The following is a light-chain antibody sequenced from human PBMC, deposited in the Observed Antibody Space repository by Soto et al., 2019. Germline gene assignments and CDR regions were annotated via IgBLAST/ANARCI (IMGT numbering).Light chain of an antibody. V-gene: IGLV2-14*01. CDR1: SSNIGGNS. CDR2: EVT. Sequence: QSVMTQPPSVSAAPGQRVTISCSGSSSNIGGNSVSWYQQLPGKVPKLMIYEVTNRPSGVANRFSGSKSGNTASLTISGLQAEDEADYYCSSYTSISTWVFGGGTKVTVL. CDR3: SSYTSISTWV. J-gene: IGLJ3*02.